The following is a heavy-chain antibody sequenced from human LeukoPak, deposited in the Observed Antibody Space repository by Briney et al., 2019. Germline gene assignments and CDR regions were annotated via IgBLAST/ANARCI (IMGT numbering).Heavy chain of an antibody. CDR3: ARAQAARADYYYYYMDV. CDR1: GFTFSNYA. V-gene: IGHV3-23*01. J-gene: IGHJ6*03. CDR2: ISGSGGDT. D-gene: IGHD6-6*01. Sequence: GGSLRLSCAASGFTFSNYAMSWVRQAPGKGLEWVSGISGSGGDTYYADSVKGRFTISRDNAKNSLYLQMNSLRVEDTAVYYCARAQAARADYYYYYMDVWGKGTTVTVSS.